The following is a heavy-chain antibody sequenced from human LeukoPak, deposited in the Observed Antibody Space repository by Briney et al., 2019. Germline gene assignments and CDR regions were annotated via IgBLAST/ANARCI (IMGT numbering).Heavy chain of an antibody. CDR1: GFTFRSYA. J-gene: IGHJ4*02. Sequence: GGSLRLSCAASGFTFRSYAMSWVRQAPGKGLEWVSAISGSGGSTYYADSVKGRFTISRDNSKNTLYLQMNSLRAEDTAVYYCAKHPFGPIAVAGLFDYWGQGTLVTVSS. D-gene: IGHD6-19*01. CDR2: ISGSGGST. V-gene: IGHV3-23*01. CDR3: AKHPFGPIAVAGLFDY.